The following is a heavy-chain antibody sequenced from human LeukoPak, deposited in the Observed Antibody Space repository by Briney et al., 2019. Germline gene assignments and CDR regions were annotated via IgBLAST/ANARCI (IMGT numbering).Heavy chain of an antibody. D-gene: IGHD1-7*01. CDR2: MNPNSGNT. Sequence: ASVKVSCKASGYTFTSYDINWVRQATGPGLEWMGWMNPNSGNTGYAQKFQGRVTITRNTSISTAYMELSSLRSEDTAVYYCARARNYVYYYYMDVWGKGTTVTVSS. V-gene: IGHV1-8*03. CDR1: GYTFTSYD. CDR3: ARARNYVYYYYMDV. J-gene: IGHJ6*03.